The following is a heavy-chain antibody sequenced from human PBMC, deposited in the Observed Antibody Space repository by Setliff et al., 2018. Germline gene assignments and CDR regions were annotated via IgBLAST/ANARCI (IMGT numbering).Heavy chain of an antibody. Sequence: ASVKVSCKASGYSFTLYAMHWMRQAPGQRLEWMGWMNIDNGKTEYSQEFQDRVTFTRDTFAETAYMELRSLTSDDMAVYYCARGYCDGIGCPAPLYYFDSWGQGTLITVSS. D-gene: IGHD2-21*01. CDR2: MNIDNGKT. CDR1: GYSFTLYA. CDR3: ARGYCDGIGCPAPLYYFDS. V-gene: IGHV1-3*03. J-gene: IGHJ4*02.